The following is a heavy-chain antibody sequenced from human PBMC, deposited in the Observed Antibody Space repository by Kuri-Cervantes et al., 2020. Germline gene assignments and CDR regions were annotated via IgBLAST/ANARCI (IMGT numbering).Heavy chain of an antibody. V-gene: IGHV4-4*07. CDR1: GGSISSYY. J-gene: IGHJ5*02. Sequence: LETLSLTCTVSGGSISSYYWSWIRQPAGKGLEWIGRIYTSGSTNYNPSLKSRVTISVDKSKNQFSLKLSSVTAADTAVYYCARDTELERRSGWFDPWGQGTLVTVSS. CDR3: ARDTELERRSGWFDP. D-gene: IGHD1-1*01. CDR2: IYTSGST.